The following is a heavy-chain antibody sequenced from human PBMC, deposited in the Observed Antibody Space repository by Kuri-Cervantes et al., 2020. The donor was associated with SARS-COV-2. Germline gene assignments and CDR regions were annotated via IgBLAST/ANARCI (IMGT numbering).Heavy chain of an antibody. CDR3: ARDLTLGYCSGGSCYYYYYGMDV. CDR2: IRSRSSYK. D-gene: IGHD2-15*01. Sequence: GESLKISCAASGFTFSSYSMNWVRQAPGKGLEWVSSIRSRSSYKYYADSVKGRFTISRDNAKNSVYLQMNSLRAEDTAVYHCARDLTLGYCSGGSCYYYYYGMDVWGQGTTVTVSS. V-gene: IGHV3-21*01. CDR1: GFTFSSYS. J-gene: IGHJ6*02.